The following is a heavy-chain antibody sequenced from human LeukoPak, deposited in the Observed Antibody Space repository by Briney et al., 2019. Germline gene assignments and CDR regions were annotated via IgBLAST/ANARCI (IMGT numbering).Heavy chain of an antibody. V-gene: IGHV3-74*01. D-gene: IGHD4-23*01. J-gene: IGHJ6*01. CDR3: VRVRGRWYDYYYGMYV. CDR2: INRDGNTT. CDR1: GFTFSSYW. Sequence: GGSLRLSCAASGFTFSSYWMHWVRQAPGKGLVWVSPINRDGNTTRYADSVRGRFTISRDNAKNTLYLQMNSLMAEGTAVYYCVRVRGRWYDYYYGMYVWGEGTTVTDSS.